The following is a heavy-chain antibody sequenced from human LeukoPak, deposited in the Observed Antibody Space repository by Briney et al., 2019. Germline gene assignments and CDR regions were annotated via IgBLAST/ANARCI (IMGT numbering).Heavy chain of an antibody. J-gene: IGHJ4*02. D-gene: IGHD4-11*01. Sequence: PGRSLRLSCAASKFTFSHFGMHWVRQAPGKGLEWVAVIWNDGSNQYYAESVKGRFTVSRDNSQNMVYLQMNSLRPEDTAVYYCAKDAQRGFDYSNSLENWGQGTLVTVSS. CDR2: IWNDGSNQ. CDR3: AKDAQRGFDYSNSLEN. V-gene: IGHV3-33*06. CDR1: KFTFSHFG.